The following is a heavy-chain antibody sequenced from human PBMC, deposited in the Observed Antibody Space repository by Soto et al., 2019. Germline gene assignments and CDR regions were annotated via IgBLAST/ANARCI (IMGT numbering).Heavy chain of an antibody. V-gene: IGHV4-31*03. Sequence: SETLSLTCTVSCGSISSGGYYWSWIRQHPGKGLEWIGYIYYSGSTYYNPSLKSRVTISVDTSKNQFSLKLSSVTAADTAVYYCARLTVGSYDYVWGSYRPNWFDPWGQGTLVTVSS. D-gene: IGHD3-16*02. J-gene: IGHJ5*02. CDR2: IYYSGST. CDR1: CGSISSGGYY. CDR3: ARLTVGSYDYVWGSYRPNWFDP.